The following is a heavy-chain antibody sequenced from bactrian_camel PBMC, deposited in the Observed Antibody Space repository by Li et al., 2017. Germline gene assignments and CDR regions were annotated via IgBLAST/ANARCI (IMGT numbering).Heavy chain of an antibody. V-gene: IGHV3S63*01. CDR1: GDIYDSYC. CDR3: AADSGRKHTVRVLRGEMAAVTDFEY. Sequence: HVQLVESGGGSVQAGGSLRLSCAYSGDIYDSYCMAWFRQTPGKEREGVAVIEGADGTTTYADSVKGRFTISQDNAKNTVYLQMNNLELEDTAMYYCAADSGRKHTVRVLRGEMAAVTDFEYRGQGTQVTVS. D-gene: IGHD5*01. CDR2: IEGADGTT. J-gene: IGHJ6*01.